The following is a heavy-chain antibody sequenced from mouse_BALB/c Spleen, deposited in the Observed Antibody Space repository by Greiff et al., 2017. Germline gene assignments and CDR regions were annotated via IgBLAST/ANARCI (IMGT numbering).Heavy chain of an antibody. CDR2: ISSGSSTI. V-gene: IGHV5-17*02. Sequence: VQLKESGGGLVQPGGSRKLSCAASGFTFSSFGMHWVRQAPEKGLEWVAYISSGSSTIYYADTVKGRFTISRDNPKNTLFLQMTSLRSEDTAMYYCARDGYLDYFDYWGQGTTLTVSS. J-gene: IGHJ2*01. CDR3: ARDGYLDYFDY. CDR1: GFTFSSFG. D-gene: IGHD2-3*01.